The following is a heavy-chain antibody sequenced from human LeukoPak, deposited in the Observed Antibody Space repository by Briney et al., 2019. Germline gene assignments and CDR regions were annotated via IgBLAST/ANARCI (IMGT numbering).Heavy chain of an antibody. CDR3: ARQGDSGWYYFDY. CDR1: GGSISSSNW. J-gene: IGHJ4*02. CDR2: IYHSGPT. Sequence: PSETLSLTCAVSGGSISSSNWWSWVRQPPGKGLEWIGEIYHSGPTNYNPSLKSRVTISVDKSKNQFSLKLTSVTAADTAAYYCARQGDSGWYYFDYWGQGTLVTVSS. D-gene: IGHD6-19*01. V-gene: IGHV4-4*02.